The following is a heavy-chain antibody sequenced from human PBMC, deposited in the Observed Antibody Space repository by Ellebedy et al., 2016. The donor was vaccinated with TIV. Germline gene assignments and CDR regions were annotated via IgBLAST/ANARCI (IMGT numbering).Heavy chain of an antibody. V-gene: IGHV3-23*01. D-gene: IGHD4-11*01. CDR2: ISGVADLT. CDR3: AKTINYSYFYHGMDV. CDR1: GFIFSNYA. J-gene: IGHJ6*02. Sequence: PGGSLRLSCTASGFIFSNYAMTWVRHAPGKGLEWVSGISGVADLTYFADSVEGRFTISRDNSKKTVYLQMNSLRAEDTAVYYCAKTINYSYFYHGMDVWGQGTTVTVSS.